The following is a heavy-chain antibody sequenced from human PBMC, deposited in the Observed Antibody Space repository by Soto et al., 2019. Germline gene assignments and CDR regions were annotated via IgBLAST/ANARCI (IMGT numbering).Heavy chain of an antibody. V-gene: IGHV4-39*01. D-gene: IGHD6-19*01. CDR2: IYYSGST. Sequence: SETLSLTCTVSGGSISSSSYYWGWIRQPPGKGLEWIGSIYYSGSTYYNPSLKSRVTISVDTSKNQFSPKLSSVTAADTAVYYCARHISGWYPYYYYYMDVWGKGTTVTVSS. CDR3: ARHISGWYPYYYYYMDV. CDR1: GGSISSSSYY. J-gene: IGHJ6*03.